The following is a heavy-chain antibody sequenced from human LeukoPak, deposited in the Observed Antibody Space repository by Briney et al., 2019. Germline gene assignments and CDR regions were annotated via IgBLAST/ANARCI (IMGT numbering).Heavy chain of an antibody. Sequence: ASVKFSCKASGYTFTSYDINWVRQATGQGLKWMGWMNPNSGNTVYAQKFQGSLTITRNTSISTAYMALSSLRSEDTAVYYCARAGSRRGSDYWGQGTLVTVSS. CDR3: ARAGSRRGSDY. J-gene: IGHJ4*02. D-gene: IGHD1-26*01. CDR2: MNPNSGNT. V-gene: IGHV1-8*01. CDR1: GYTFTSYD.